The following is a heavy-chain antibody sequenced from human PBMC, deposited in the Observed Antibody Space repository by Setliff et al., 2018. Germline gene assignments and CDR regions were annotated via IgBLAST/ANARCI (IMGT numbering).Heavy chain of an antibody. Sequence: GASVKVSCKASGCTFTGYYMHWVRQAPGQGLEWMGRINPNSGGTNYAQKFQGRVTMTRDTSISTAYMELSRLRSDDTAVYYCARSNYDILTRNWFDPWGQGTLVTVSS. V-gene: IGHV1-2*06. J-gene: IGHJ5*02. D-gene: IGHD3-9*01. CDR2: INPNSGGT. CDR1: GCTFTGYY. CDR3: ARSNYDILTRNWFDP.